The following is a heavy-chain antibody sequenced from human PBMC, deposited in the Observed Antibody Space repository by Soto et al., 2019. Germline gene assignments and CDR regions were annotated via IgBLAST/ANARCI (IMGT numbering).Heavy chain of an antibody. V-gene: IGHV5-51*01. CDR3: AGGGVRGVITRTRDYYGMDV. Sequence: PGESLKISCKGSGYSFTSYWIGWVRQMPGKGLECMGIIYPGDSDTRYSPSFQGQVSISADKSIGTAYLQWSSLKASDTAMYYCAGGGVRGVITRTRDYYGMDVWGQGTTVTVSS. CDR2: IYPGDSDT. J-gene: IGHJ6*02. D-gene: IGHD3-10*01. CDR1: GYSFTSYW.